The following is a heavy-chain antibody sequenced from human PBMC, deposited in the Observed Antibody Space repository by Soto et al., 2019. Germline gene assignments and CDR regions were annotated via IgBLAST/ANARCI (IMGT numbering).Heavy chain of an antibody. CDR1: GFTFSSYG. D-gene: IGHD3-22*01. V-gene: IGHV3-7*04. CDR2: IKPDGSQK. CDR3: ARGDYYDTSGPFSDAFDI. Sequence: PGGSLRLSCAASGFTFSSYGMSWVRQAPGKGLEWVANIKPDGSQKWYVDSVKGRFTISRDNAKKSLYLQMNSLRAEDTAVYYCARGDYYDTSGPFSDAFDIWGQGTMVTVSS. J-gene: IGHJ3*02.